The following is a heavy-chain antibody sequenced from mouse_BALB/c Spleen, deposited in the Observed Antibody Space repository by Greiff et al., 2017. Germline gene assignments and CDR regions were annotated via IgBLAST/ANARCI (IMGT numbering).Heavy chain of an antibody. Sequence: VQLQQSGGGLVQPGGSRKLSCAASGFTFSSFGMHWVRQAPEKGLEWVANISSGSSTIYYADTVKGRFTISRDNPKNTLFLQMTSLRSEDTAMYYCARSGTHYWYFDVWGAGTTVTVSS. J-gene: IGHJ1*01. CDR1: GFTFSSFG. V-gene: IGHV5-17*02. CDR2: ISSGSSTI. D-gene: IGHD1-1*01. CDR3: ARSGTHYWYFDV.